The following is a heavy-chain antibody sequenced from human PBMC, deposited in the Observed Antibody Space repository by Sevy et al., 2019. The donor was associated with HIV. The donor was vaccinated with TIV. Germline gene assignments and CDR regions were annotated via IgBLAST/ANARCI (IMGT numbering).Heavy chain of an antibody. CDR3: ARASSSSTDHFDY. CDR1: GFTFSSYA. CDR2: ISYDGSNK. D-gene: IGHD6-6*01. V-gene: IGHV3-30-3*01. J-gene: IGHJ4*02. Sequence: GGSLRLSCAASGFTFSSYAMHWVRQAPGKGLESVAVISYDGSNKYYADSVKGRFTISRDNSKNTLYLQMNSLRAEDTAVYYCARASSSSTDHFDYWGQGTLVTVSS.